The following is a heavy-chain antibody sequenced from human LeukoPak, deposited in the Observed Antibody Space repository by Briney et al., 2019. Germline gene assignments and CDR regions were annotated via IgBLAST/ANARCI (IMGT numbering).Heavy chain of an antibody. CDR3: ARKIQLWSIDY. V-gene: IGHV4-38-2*01. Sequence: GSLRLSCAASGFTFSSYAMSWVRQPPRKGLEWIGSIYYSGSTYYNPSLKSRVTISVDTSKNQFSLKLSSVTAADTAVYYCARKIQLWSIDYWGQGTLVTVSS. D-gene: IGHD5-18*01. J-gene: IGHJ4*02. CDR1: GFTFSSYA. CDR2: IYYSGST.